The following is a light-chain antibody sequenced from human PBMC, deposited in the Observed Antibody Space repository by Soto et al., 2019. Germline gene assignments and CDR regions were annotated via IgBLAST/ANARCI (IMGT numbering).Light chain of an antibody. V-gene: IGKV1-39*01. CDR3: QQTYIIPPIT. CDR1: QNIGTH. CDR2: AAS. J-gene: IGKJ5*01. Sequence: DIQMTQSPFSLSASVGDRVTITCRASQNIGTHLNWYQQKVGRAPNLLIYAASTLQSGVPSRFSGSGSGREFTLTISSLLPEDFATYYCQQTYIIPPITFGQGTRLETK.